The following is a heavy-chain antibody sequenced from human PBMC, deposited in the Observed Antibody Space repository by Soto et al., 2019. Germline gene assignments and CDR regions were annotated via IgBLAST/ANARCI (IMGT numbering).Heavy chain of an antibody. V-gene: IGHV3-23*01. CDR3: AKDSTLGPYCCVIYGMDV. CDR2: ISGSGGST. CDR1: GFTFSSYA. Sequence: XESLRLSCAASGFTFSSYAMSWVRQAPGKGLEWVSAISGSGGSTYYADSVKGRFTISRDNSKNTLYLQMNSLRAEDTAVYYCAKDSTLGPYCCVIYGMDVWGQGTTVTVSS. D-gene: IGHD2-21*02. J-gene: IGHJ6*02.